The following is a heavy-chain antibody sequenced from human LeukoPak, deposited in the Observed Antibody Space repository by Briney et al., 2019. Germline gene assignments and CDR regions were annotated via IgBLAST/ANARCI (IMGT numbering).Heavy chain of an antibody. CDR3: ARGFSSSWYSDS. D-gene: IGHD6-13*01. V-gene: IGHV3-23*01. J-gene: IGHJ4*02. CDR1: GFTFSSYA. Sequence: GGSLRLSCAASGFTFSSYAMSWVRQAPGKGLEWVSAISGSGGSTYYADSVKGRFTISRDNSKNTLYLQMNSLRAEDTAVYYCARGFSSSWYSDSWGQGTLVTVSS. CDR2: ISGSGGST.